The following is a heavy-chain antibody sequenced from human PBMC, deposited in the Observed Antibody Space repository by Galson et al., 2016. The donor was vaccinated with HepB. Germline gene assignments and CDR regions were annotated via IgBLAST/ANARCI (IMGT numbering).Heavy chain of an antibody. D-gene: IGHD6-13*01. CDR3: ARDGGQQVVRWERLRKVYYYYPMDV. CDR1: GFIFSKFW. V-gene: IGHV3-48*02. CDR2: IGSGSTTI. J-gene: IGHJ6*02. Sequence: SLRLSCAASGFIFSKFWLSWVRQAPGKGLEWVSYIGSGSTTIYYADSVKGRLTISRDNAKNSLYLQMNSLRDDDTAVYYCARDGGQQVVRWERLRKVYYYYPMDVWGQGTTVTVSS.